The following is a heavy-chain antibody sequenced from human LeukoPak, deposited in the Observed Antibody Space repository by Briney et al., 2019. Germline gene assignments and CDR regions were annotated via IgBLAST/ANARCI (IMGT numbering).Heavy chain of an antibody. CDR1: GYSFTSYW. V-gene: IGHV5-51*03. D-gene: IGHD2-2*01. J-gene: IGHJ4*02. Sequence: PGESLKISCKGSGYSFTSYWIGWVSQMPGKGLEWVGIIFPGDSDIRYSPSFQGQVTISADKSISAAHLQWSSLKASDTAMYFCARRPCSSISCFFDYWGQGTLVTVSS. CDR2: IFPGDSDI. CDR3: ARRPCSSISCFFDY.